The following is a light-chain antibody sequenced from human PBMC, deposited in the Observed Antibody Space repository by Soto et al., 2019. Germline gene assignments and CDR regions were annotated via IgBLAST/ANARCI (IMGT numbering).Light chain of an antibody. J-gene: IGKJ1*01. CDR1: QSGFYSSNDKNY. V-gene: IGKV4-1*01. Sequence: DIVMTQSPDSLAASLGEGATINCKCSQSGFYSSNDKNYLAWYQQKPGKAPKLLIYDASSWESGVPSRFSGSGSGTEFTLTISSLQPDDFATYYCQQYNSYSWTFGQGTKVDIK. CDR2: DAS. CDR3: QQYNSYSWT.